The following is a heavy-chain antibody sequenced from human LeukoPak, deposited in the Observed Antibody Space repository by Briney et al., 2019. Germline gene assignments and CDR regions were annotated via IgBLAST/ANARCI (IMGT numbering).Heavy chain of an antibody. CDR1: GGSISSYY. CDR3: ARSQGGYSYGLFDY. Sequence: PSETLSLTCTVSGGSISSYYWSWIRQPPGKGLEWVGYIYYSGSTNYNPSLKSRVTISVDTSKNQFSLKLSPVTAADTAVYYCARSQGGYSYGLFDYWGQGTLVTVSS. V-gene: IGHV4-59*08. J-gene: IGHJ4*02. D-gene: IGHD5-18*01. CDR2: IYYSGST.